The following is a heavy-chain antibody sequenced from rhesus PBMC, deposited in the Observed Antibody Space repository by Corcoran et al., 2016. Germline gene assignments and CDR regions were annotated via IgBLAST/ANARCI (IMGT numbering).Heavy chain of an antibody. CDR3: TKDQSGYCSSTYCSSEYGLDS. V-gene: IGHV3S5*01. J-gene: IGHJ6*01. CDR1: GFTFSSYG. Sequence: EVQLVESGGGLVQPGGSLRLSCAASGFTFSSYGMSWVRQAPGKGLEWVSYISNGGGSTYYADSVKGRFTISRDNSKNTLSLQMNSLRAEDTAVYYCTKDQSGYCSSTYCSSEYGLDSWGQGVVVTVSS. CDR2: ISNGGGST. D-gene: IGHD2-15*01.